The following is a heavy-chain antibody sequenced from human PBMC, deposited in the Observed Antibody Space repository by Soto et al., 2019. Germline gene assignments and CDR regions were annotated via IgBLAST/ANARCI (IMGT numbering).Heavy chain of an antibody. CDR1: GFSFNNYW. CDR2: VRGDETMT. J-gene: IGHJ4*02. D-gene: IGHD3-10*01. CDR3: AREGTKAQFDS. Sequence: EVQLVESGGGLVQPGGSLRLSCAASGFSFNNYWMHWVRQAPGKGLVWVSRVRGDETMTNYADSVKGRFTISRDNAKNTLYLQMNSLRAEDTAVYFCAREGTKAQFDSWAQGTLVTVSS. V-gene: IGHV3-74*01.